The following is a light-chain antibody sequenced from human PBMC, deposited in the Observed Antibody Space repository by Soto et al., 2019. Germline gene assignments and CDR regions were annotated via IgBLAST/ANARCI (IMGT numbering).Light chain of an antibody. Sequence: QSALTQPASVSGSPGQSITISCTGTSSDIGGYDFVSWYQQHPGKAPKLMIYDVINRPSGVPERFSGSKSGNTGSLTISGLQAEDEADYYCNSCTSANTYVFGTGTKVTVL. CDR2: DVI. V-gene: IGLV2-14*03. CDR3: NSCTSANTYV. CDR1: SSDIGGYDF. J-gene: IGLJ1*01.